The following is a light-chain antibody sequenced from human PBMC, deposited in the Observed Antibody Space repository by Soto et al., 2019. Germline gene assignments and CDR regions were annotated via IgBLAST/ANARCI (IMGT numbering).Light chain of an antibody. J-gene: IGKJ2*01. CDR1: QSVSSSY. V-gene: IGKV3-20*01. Sequence: EIVLTQSPGTLSMSPGERATLSCRASQSVSSSYLAWYQQKPGQAPRLLIYGASSRATGIPDRFSGSGSGTDFSLTIIRLEPQDFAVYYCQQYGSSPPYTFGLGTKLEIK. CDR2: GAS. CDR3: QQYGSSPPYT.